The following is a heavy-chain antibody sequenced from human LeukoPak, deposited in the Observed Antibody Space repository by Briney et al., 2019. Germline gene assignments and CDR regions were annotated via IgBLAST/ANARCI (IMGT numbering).Heavy chain of an antibody. V-gene: IGHV1-2*02. CDR3: ARGDTIFGVVIIEGDY. Sequence: ASVKVSCKASGYTFTGYYMHWVRQAPGQGLEWMGWINPNSGGTNYAQKFQGRVTMTRDTSISTAYMELSRLRSEDTAVYYCARGDTIFGVVIIEGDYWGQGTLVTVSS. CDR1: GYTFTGYY. J-gene: IGHJ4*02. D-gene: IGHD3-3*01. CDR2: INPNSGGT.